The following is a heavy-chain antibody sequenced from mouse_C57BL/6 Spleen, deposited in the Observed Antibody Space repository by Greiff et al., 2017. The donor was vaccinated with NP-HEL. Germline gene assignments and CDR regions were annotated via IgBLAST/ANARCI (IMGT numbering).Heavy chain of an antibody. V-gene: IGHV14-3*01. CDR2: IDPANGNT. Sequence: EVKLLQSVAELVRPGASVKLSCTASGFNIKNTYMHWVKQRPEQGLEWIGRIDPANGNTKCVWKFQGKATITADTSSNTAYLQLSSLTSEDTAIYYCARGIYYGYGLDYGGQGTTLTVSS. J-gene: IGHJ2*01. D-gene: IGHD2-2*01. CDR1: GFNIKNTY. CDR3: ARGIYYGYGLDY.